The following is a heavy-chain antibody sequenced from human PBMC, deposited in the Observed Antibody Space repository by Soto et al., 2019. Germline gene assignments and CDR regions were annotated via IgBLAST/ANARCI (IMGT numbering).Heavy chain of an antibody. J-gene: IGHJ4*02. CDR2: IDPSDSYT. D-gene: IGHD6-13*01. V-gene: IGHV5-10-1*01. Sequence: EVQLVQSGAEVKKPGESLRNSCKGSGYSFTSYWISWVRQMPGKGLEWMGRIDPSDSYTNYSPSFQGHVTISADKSISTAYLQWSSLEASDTAMYYCARLQPAAGDNDLTFDYWGQGTLVTVSS. CDR3: ARLQPAAGDNDLTFDY. CDR1: GYSFTSYW.